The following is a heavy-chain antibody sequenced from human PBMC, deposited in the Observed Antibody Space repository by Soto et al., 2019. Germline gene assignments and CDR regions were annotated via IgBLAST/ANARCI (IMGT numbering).Heavy chain of an antibody. CDR2: IYWEDDK. D-gene: IGHD3-3*01. CDR3: AHRVLRTVFGLVTTTAIYFDF. Sequence: QITLKESGPTVVKPTETLTLTCTFSGFSLTTSGVGVGWVRQSPGKAPEWLGLIYWEDDKRYSTSLKSRLTITNDPSKNQVVLTMANVDPADTATYYCAHRVLRTVFGLVTTTAIYFDFWGQGTPVVVSS. V-gene: IGHV2-5*02. CDR1: GFSLTTSGVG. J-gene: IGHJ4*02.